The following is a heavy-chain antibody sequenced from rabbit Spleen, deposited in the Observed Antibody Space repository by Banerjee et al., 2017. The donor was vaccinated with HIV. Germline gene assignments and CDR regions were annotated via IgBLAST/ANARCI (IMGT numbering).Heavy chain of an antibody. CDR2: INASTGKP. Sequence: EQLEESGGGLVQPEGSLTLTCKASRFSFSDRDVMCWVRQAPGKGLEWIACINASTGKPVYATWASGRFTIAKTSSTTVTLQMTSLTAADTATYFCARGKYNNGDGYDFWGQGTLVTVS. D-gene: IGHD1-1*01. V-gene: IGHV1S45*01. CDR3: ARGKYNNGDGYDF. CDR1: RFSFSDRDV. J-gene: IGHJ2*01.